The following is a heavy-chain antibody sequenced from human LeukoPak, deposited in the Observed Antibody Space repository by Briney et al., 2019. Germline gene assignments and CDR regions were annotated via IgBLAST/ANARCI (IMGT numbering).Heavy chain of an antibody. Sequence: PGGSLTHSCAASGFTFSNYGMHWVRQAPAKGLEWVAVIWYEGSNKYYADSVKGRFTISRDNSKNTLYLQMNNLRAEDTAVYYCARDPSDYYGSSGYAPPDYWGQGTLVTVSS. CDR1: GFTFSNYG. D-gene: IGHD3-22*01. CDR3: ARDPSDYYGSSGYAPPDY. V-gene: IGHV3-33*01. CDR2: IWYEGSNK. J-gene: IGHJ4*02.